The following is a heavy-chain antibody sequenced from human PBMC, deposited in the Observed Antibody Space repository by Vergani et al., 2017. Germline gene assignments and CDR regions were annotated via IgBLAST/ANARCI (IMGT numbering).Heavy chain of an antibody. CDR1: GFTFSSYS. CDR2: ISSSSSYI. V-gene: IGHV3-21*01. J-gene: IGHJ5*02. Sequence: EVQLVESGGGLVKPGGSLRLSCAASGFTFSSYSMNWVRQAPGKGLECVSSISSSSSYIYYADSVKGRFTISRDNAKNSLYLQMNSLRAEDTAVYYCARDSRSSSWDNWFDPWGQGTLVTVSS. CDR3: ARDSRSSSWDNWFDP. D-gene: IGHD6-13*01.